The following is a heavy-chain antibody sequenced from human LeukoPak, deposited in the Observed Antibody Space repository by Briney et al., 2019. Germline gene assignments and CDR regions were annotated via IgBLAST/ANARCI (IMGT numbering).Heavy chain of an antibody. CDR2: VYYSGST. J-gene: IGHJ4*02. D-gene: IGHD2-15*01. CDR3: ARIHRYCSGGACYVLDN. Sequence: SETLFFTCVVSGGSVSGYYWGWIRQPPGRGLEWIGYVYYSGSTNYSPSFKSRITISVDTSRNQFSLQLSSVAAADTAVYYCARIHRYCSGGACYVLDNWGQGTLVAVSS. CDR1: GGSVSGYY. V-gene: IGHV4-59*02.